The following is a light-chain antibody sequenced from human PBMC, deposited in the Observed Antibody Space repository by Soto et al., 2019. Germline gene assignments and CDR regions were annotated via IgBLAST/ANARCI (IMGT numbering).Light chain of an antibody. Sequence: EIVLTQSPATLSSFPGDRVTLSCRASQAVNTRLAWYQHKPGQAPRILIYLASNRAAGVPSRFSGSGSGTDFTLTISDVEPEEFAGYSCHQRQSWPRTFGQGTTVDI. CDR2: LAS. J-gene: IGKJ1*01. CDR1: QAVNTR. V-gene: IGKV3-11*01. CDR3: HQRQSWPRT.